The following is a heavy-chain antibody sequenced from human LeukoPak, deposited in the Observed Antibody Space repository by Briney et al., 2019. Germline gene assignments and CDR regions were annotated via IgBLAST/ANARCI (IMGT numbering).Heavy chain of an antibody. J-gene: IGHJ4*02. D-gene: IGHD1-26*01. Sequence: GGTLRLSCAASGFTFSSYGMSWVRQAPGKGLEWVSSISSSSSYIYYADSVKGRFTISRDNAKNSLYLQMSSLRAEDTAVYYCARGGVDYWGQGTLVTVSS. V-gene: IGHV3-21*01. CDR1: GFTFSSYG. CDR2: ISSSSSYI. CDR3: ARGGVDY.